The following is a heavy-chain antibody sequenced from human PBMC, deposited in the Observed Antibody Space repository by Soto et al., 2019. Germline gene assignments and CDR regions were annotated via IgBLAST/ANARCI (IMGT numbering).Heavy chain of an antibody. V-gene: IGHV4-39*01. Sequence: SETLSLTCTVSGGSISSSSYYWGWIRPPPGKGVEWIGSIYYSGSTYYNPSLKSRVTISVDTSKNQFSLKLSSVTAADTAVYYCATRIDIVVVPAAENWFDPWGQGTLVTVSS. CDR3: ATRIDIVVVPAAENWFDP. CDR2: IYYSGST. J-gene: IGHJ5*02. CDR1: GGSISSSSYY. D-gene: IGHD2-2*01.